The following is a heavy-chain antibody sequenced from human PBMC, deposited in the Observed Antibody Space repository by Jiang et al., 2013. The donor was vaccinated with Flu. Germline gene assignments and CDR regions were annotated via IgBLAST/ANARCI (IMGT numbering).Heavy chain of an antibody. V-gene: IGHV5-51*01. CDR3: ARQYYYDSSGSPGAFDI. CDR2: IYPGNSDT. CDR1: GYSFTNYW. D-gene: IGHD3-22*01. Sequence: SLKISCKGSGYSFTNYWIGWLRQMPGKGLEWMGIIYPGNSDTRYSPSFQGQVTISADKSISTAYLQWNSLKASDTAMYYCARQYYYDSSGSPGAFDIWGQGTMVTVSS. J-gene: IGHJ3*02.